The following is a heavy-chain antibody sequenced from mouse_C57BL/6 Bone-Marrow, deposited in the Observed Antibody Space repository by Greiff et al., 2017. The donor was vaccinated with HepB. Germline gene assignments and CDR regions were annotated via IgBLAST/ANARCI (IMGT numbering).Heavy chain of an antibody. CDR3: ARHGGRFAY. V-gene: IGHV5-6*01. D-gene: IGHD6-1*01. CDR2: ISSGGSYT. Sequence: EVQGVESGGDLVKPGGSLKLSCAASGFTFSSYGMSWVRQTPDKRLEWVATISSGGSYTYYPDSVKGRFTISRDNAKYTLYLQMSSLKSEDTAMYYCARHGGRFAYWGQGTLVTVSA. J-gene: IGHJ3*01. CDR1: GFTFSSYG.